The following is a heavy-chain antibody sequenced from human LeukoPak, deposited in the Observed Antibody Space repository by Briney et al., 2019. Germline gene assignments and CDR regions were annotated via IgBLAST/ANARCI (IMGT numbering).Heavy chain of an antibody. Sequence: PGGSLRLSCAASGFTVSSNYMSWVRQAPGKGLEWVSVIYSGGSTYYADSVKGRFTISRDNSKNTLYLQMNSLRAEDTAVYYCARARTTYYYDSSGYYFDYWGQGTLSPSPQ. V-gene: IGHV3-53*01. D-gene: IGHD3-22*01. CDR1: GFTVSSNY. CDR2: IYSGGST. J-gene: IGHJ4*02. CDR3: ARARTTYYYDSSGYYFDY.